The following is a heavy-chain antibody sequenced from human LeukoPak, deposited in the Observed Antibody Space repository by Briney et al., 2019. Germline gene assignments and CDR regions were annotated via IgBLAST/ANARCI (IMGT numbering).Heavy chain of an antibody. Sequence: GGSLRLSCAASGFTFSSYEMNWVRQAPGKGLEWVSYISGSSSTIYYADSVKGRFTISRDNAKNSLYLQMNSLRVEDTAVYYCAREAGTAFDLWGQGTTVTVSS. CDR2: ISGSSSTI. V-gene: IGHV3-48*03. D-gene: IGHD3-10*01. CDR1: GFTFSSYE. CDR3: AREAGTAFDL. J-gene: IGHJ3*01.